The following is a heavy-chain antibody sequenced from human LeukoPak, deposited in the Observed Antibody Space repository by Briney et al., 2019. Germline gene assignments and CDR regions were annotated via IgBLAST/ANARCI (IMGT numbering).Heavy chain of an antibody. CDR1: GYSFSNND. Sequence: ASVKVSCKASGYSFSNNDINWVRQTTGQGLEWMGWMSPNSGNTGYAQKFQGRITMTKNTSISTAYMKLSSLRSEDTAVYYCARDQSRGYGFDYWGQGTLVTVSS. D-gene: IGHD5-12*01. J-gene: IGHJ4*02. V-gene: IGHV1-8*01. CDR2: MSPNSGNT. CDR3: ARDQSRGYGFDY.